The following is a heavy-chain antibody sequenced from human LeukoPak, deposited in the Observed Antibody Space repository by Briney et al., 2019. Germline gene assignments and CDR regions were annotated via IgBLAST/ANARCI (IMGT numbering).Heavy chain of an antibody. J-gene: IGHJ4*02. CDR1: GFTFSRHG. CDR3: LTGDYDFWSGFYSPNHYFDY. CDR2: ISNDGSRK. Sequence: GRSLRLSCAPSGFTFSRHGMHWVRQAPGKGLEWVAIISNDGSRKYYAHSVEGRFTISRDNSKNTLYLQMDSLKTEDTAVYYCLTGDYDFWSGFYSPNHYFDYWGQGTLVTVSS. V-gene: IGHV3-30*03. D-gene: IGHD3-3*01.